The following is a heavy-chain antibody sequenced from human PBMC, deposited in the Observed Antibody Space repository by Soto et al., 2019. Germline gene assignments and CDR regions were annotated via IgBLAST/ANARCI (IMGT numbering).Heavy chain of an antibody. CDR3: AKDPLYYYDSREGWGDY. CDR1: GFTFSNYG. D-gene: IGHD3-22*01. V-gene: IGHV3-30*18. CDR2: ISYDGNNK. J-gene: IGHJ4*02. Sequence: GGSLRLSCAASGFTFSNYGMHWVRQAPGKGLEWVAVISYDGNNKYYADSVKGRFTISSDNSKNTLYLQMNSLRAEDTAVYYCAKDPLYYYDSREGWGDYWGQGTLVTVSS.